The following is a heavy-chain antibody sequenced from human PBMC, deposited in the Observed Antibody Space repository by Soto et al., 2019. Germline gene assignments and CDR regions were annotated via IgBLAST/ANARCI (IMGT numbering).Heavy chain of an antibody. CDR3: ATYSGSGSYFPDHYYNGMDV. J-gene: IGHJ6*02. CDR2: ISSSSSTI. Sequence: EVQVVESGGGLVQPGGSLKISCAASGFTFSIYSMNWVRQAPGKGLEWISYISSSSSTIYYADSVKGRFTISRDNAKNSLYLQMNSLRAEDTAVYYCATYSGSGSYFPDHYYNGMDVWGQGTTVTVSS. V-gene: IGHV3-48*01. CDR1: GFTFSIYS. D-gene: IGHD3-10*01.